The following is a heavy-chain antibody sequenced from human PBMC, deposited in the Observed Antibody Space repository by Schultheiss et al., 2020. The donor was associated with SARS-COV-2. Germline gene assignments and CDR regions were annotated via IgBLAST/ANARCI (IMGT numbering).Heavy chain of an antibody. CDR3: ARDWGSRVADF. Sequence: SQTLSLTCTVSGSYYWAWIRQPPGKGLEWIGEINHSGRTTYNPSLRSRVSISLDTSKNQFSLKLSSVTAADTAVYYCARDWGSRVADFWGQGTLVTVSS. D-gene: IGHD6-13*01. CDR2: INHSGRT. CDR1: GSYY. V-gene: IGHV4-34*01. J-gene: IGHJ4*02.